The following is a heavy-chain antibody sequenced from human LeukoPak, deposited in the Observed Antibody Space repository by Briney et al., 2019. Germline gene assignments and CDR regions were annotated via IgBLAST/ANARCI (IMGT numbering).Heavy chain of an antibody. CDR2: INTNTGNP. J-gene: IGHJ4*02. CDR1: GYTFTSYA. CDR3: ARDQYCSGGSCGIDY. Sequence: ASVKVSCKASGYTFTSYAMNWVRQAPGQGLEWMGWINTNTGNPTYAQGFTGRFVFSLDTSVSAAYLQISSLKAEDTAVYYCARDQYCSGGSCGIDYWGQGTLVTVSS. V-gene: IGHV7-4-1*02. D-gene: IGHD2-15*01.